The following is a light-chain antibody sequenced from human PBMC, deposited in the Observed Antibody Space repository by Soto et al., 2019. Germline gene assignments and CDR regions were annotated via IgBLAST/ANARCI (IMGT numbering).Light chain of an antibody. CDR2: GAS. Sequence: EIVMTQSPATLSVSPGERATLSCRASQSVRNNLAWYQQKPGQAPRLLIFGASSRATGIPARFSGSGSGTEFTPTSISLQSEASAIYYCQHYNNLPLTFGGGTKVEIK. CDR1: QSVRNN. CDR3: QHYNNLPLT. J-gene: IGKJ4*01. V-gene: IGKV3-15*01.